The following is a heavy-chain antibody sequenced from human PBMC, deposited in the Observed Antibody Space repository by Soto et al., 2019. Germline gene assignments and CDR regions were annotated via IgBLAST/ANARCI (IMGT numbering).Heavy chain of an antibody. J-gene: IGHJ4*02. CDR2: IYPGDSDT. Sequence: PGDSLKISCKGSGYSFTSYWIGWVRQMPGKGLEWMGIIYPGDSDTRYSPSFQGQVTISADKSISTAYLQWSSLKASDTAMYYCAAYPSSSGRHFDHWGQGTLVTVSS. CDR1: GYSFTSYW. D-gene: IGHD6-6*01. CDR3: AAYPSSSGRHFDH. V-gene: IGHV5-51*01.